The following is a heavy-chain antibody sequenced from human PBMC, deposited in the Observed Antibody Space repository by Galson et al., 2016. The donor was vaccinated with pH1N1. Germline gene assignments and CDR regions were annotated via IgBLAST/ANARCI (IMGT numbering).Heavy chain of an antibody. J-gene: IGHJ4*02. CDR3: AKYKGIVAGTLRLFDY. D-gene: IGHD2-21*01. CDR1: GFTFSNYA. CDR2: IGGSGDST. Sequence: SLRLSCAASGFTFSNYAMSWVRQSPGKGLEWVSSIGGSGDSTYYADSVKGRFTISRDNSKNTLSLPLASLKVEDTALYYCAKYKGIVAGTLRLFDYWGQGTLVTVSP. V-gene: IGHV3-23*01.